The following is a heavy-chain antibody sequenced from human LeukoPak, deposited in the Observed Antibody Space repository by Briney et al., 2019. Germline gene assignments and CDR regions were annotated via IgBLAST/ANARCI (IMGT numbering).Heavy chain of an antibody. CDR1: GDSISGYY. V-gene: IGHV4-59*01. J-gene: IGHJ3*02. CDR2: VHYSGRT. CDR3: ARHRSPYDAFDI. D-gene: IGHD1-26*01. Sequence: TSETLFLTCTVSGDSISGYYWSWIRQPPGKGLEWAGYVHYSGRTNYNASLEGRVTMPLDTSKNQFSLKLNSVTAADTAVYYCARHRSPYDAFDIWGQGTLLTVSS.